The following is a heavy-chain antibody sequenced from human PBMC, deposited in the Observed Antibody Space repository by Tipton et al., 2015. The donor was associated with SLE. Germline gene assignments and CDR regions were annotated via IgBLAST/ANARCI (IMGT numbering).Heavy chain of an antibody. V-gene: IGHV4-59*01. CDR1: GGSMSSYY. CDR2: IYYSGTT. CDR3: GRGATTWRGAVYGMDV. J-gene: IGHJ6*02. D-gene: IGHD1-1*01. Sequence: TLSLTCSLSGGSMSSYYWNWIRQSPGKGLEWIGSIYYSGTTKYNPSLEGRIIISVETSNRFSLRLNSVTAADTAVYYCGRGATTWRGAVYGMDVWGRGSPVTVSS.